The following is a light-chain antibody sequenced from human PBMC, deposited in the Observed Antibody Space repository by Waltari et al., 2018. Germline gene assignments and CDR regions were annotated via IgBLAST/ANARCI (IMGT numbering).Light chain of an antibody. Sequence: YDLTQPSSVSVSPGQTATITCAGDGLARKYVRWFQQKPGQAPTLILYKEPERPSGIPERFSGSTSGSTVTLTIRGALPEDEADYHCHAAADNNWFFGGGTKLTVL. CDR1: GLARKY. V-gene: IGLV3-27*01. CDR3: HAAADNNWF. J-gene: IGLJ2*01. CDR2: KEP.